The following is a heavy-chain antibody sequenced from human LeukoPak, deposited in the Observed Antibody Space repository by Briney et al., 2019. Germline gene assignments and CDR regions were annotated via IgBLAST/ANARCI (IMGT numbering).Heavy chain of an antibody. V-gene: IGHV4-39*07. CDR1: GGSISSSSYY. CDR3: ARDPKGTYYYDSSGYST. J-gene: IGHJ5*02. D-gene: IGHD3-22*01. CDR2: IYYSGST. Sequence: SETLSLTCTVSGGSISSSSYYWGWIRQPPGKGLEWIGSIYYSGSTYYNPSLKSRVTISVDTSKNQFSLKLSSVTAADTAVYYCARDPKGTYYYDSSGYSTWGQGTLVTVSS.